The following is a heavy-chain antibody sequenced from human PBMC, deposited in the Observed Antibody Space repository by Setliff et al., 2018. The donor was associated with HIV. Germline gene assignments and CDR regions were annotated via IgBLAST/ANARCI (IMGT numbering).Heavy chain of an antibody. CDR1: GYSISSGYY. Sequence: PSETLSLTCTVSGYSISSGYYWGWIRQPPGKGLEWIGSIYHSGSTYYNPSLKSRVAISVDTSKSQFSLKMTSVTAADTAVYYCAKPTYYYDDSGYSGGDYWGQGTLVTVSS. J-gene: IGHJ4*02. CDR3: AKPTYYYDDSGYSGGDY. CDR2: IYHSGST. D-gene: IGHD3-22*01. V-gene: IGHV4-38-2*02.